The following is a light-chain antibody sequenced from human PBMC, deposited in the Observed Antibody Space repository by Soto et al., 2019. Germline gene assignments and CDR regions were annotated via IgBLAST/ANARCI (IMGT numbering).Light chain of an antibody. Sequence: EIVLTQSPGTLSLSPGERATLSCRSSQSVTSSYLAWYQQKPGQAPRLLIYGASSRATGIPDRFSGSGSGTDFTLTISRLEPEYFAVYYCQQYSSSWTFGQGTKVEVK. V-gene: IGKV3-20*01. CDR3: QQYSSSWT. J-gene: IGKJ1*01. CDR2: GAS. CDR1: QSVTSSY.